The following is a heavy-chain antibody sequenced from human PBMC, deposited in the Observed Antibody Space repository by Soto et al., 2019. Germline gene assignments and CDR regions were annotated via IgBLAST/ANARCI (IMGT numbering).Heavy chain of an antibody. CDR1: GFTFSSYG. J-gene: IGHJ4*02. CDR3: ARRDYDFWSGYLDY. CDR2: IWYDGSNK. Sequence: QVPLVESGGGVVQPGRSLRLSCAASGFTFSSYGMHWVRQAPGKGLEWVAVIWYDGSNKYYADSVKGRFTISRDNSKNTLYLQMNSLRAEDTAVYYCARRDYDFWSGYLDYWGQGTLVTVSS. V-gene: IGHV3-33*01. D-gene: IGHD3-3*01.